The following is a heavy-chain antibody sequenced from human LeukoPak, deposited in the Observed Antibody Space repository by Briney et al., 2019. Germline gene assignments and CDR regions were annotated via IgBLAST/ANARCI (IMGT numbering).Heavy chain of an antibody. Sequence: LETLSLTCTVSGGSISSSSYYWGWIRQPPGKGLEWIGSIYYSGSTYYNPSLKSRVTISVDTSKNQFSLKLSSVTAADTAVYYCARGVVVAATPNWFDPWGQGTLVTVSS. V-gene: IGHV4-39*07. J-gene: IGHJ5*02. D-gene: IGHD2-15*01. CDR1: GGSISSSSYY. CDR3: ARGVVVAATPNWFDP. CDR2: IYYSGST.